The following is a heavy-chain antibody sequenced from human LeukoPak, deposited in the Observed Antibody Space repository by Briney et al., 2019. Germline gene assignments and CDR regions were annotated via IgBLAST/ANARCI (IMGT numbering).Heavy chain of an antibody. CDR2: IYYSGST. Sequence: NPSETLSLTCTVSGGSISTYYWSWIRQPPGKGLEWIGYIYYSGSTNYNPSLKSRVTISVDTSKNQFSLKLSSVAAADTAVYYCARDSGSYPFAYWGRETLVTVSS. D-gene: IGHD3-16*02. V-gene: IGHV4-59*01. CDR3: ARDSGSYPFAY. J-gene: IGHJ4*02. CDR1: GGSISTYY.